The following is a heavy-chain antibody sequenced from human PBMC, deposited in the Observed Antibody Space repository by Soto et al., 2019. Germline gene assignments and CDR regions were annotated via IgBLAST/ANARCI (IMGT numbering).Heavy chain of an antibody. V-gene: IGHV1-18*04. J-gene: IGHJ4*02. D-gene: IGHD3-3*01. CDR2: ISPYNGKT. Sequence: GSVKVSCKASGYFFTSYGISWVRQAPGQGLEWMGWISPYNGKTKYAQNFQGRVTMTTDTSTYTAYMEVRSLRSDDPAVYYCARDFGSDLSAPGAVFDYWGQGTLFTVSS. CDR3: ARDFGSDLSAPGAVFDY. CDR1: GYFFTSYG.